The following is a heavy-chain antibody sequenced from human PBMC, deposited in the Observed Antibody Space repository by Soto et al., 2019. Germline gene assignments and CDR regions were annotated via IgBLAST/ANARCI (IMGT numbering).Heavy chain of an antibody. V-gene: IGHV3-74*01. CDR2: INNDGSST. Sequence: EVQLVESGGGLVQPGGSLRLSCAASGFTFSSYWMHWVRQAPGKGLVWVSRINNDGSSTSYADSVKGRLTISRDNAKNTLYLQVNSLRAEETAVYYCAGGGVAGAGTYYNDYWGRGTLVTVSS. J-gene: IGHJ4*02. D-gene: IGHD3-10*01. CDR3: AGGGVAGAGTYYNDY. CDR1: GFTFSSYW.